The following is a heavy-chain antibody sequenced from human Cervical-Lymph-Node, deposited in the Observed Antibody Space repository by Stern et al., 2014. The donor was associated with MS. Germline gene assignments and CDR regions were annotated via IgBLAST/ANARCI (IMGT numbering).Heavy chain of an antibody. Sequence: MQLVESGAEVKKPGSSVKVSCKASGGTFNRDAINWVRQAPGKGLEYMGGINPMFNTENYAQKFRDRITITADESTSTAYMELTSLRSEDTAVYYCARGIVGAAWDTFDIWGQGTMVTVSS. CDR3: ARGIVGAAWDTFDI. J-gene: IGHJ3*02. V-gene: IGHV1-69*01. CDR1: GGTFNRDA. CDR2: INPMFNTE. D-gene: IGHD1-26*01.